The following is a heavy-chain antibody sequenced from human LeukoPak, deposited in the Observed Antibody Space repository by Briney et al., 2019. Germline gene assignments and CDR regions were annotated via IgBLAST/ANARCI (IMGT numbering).Heavy chain of an antibody. CDR2: ISYDGSNK. J-gene: IGHJ4*02. Sequence: GGSLRLSCAASGFTFSSYAMHWVRQAPGKGLEWVAVISYDGSNKYYADSVKGRFTISRDNSKNTLYLQMNSLRAEDTAMYYCARGSTSDWPLDHWGQETLVTISS. V-gene: IGHV3-30-3*01. CDR1: GFTFSSYA. D-gene: IGHD2-2*01. CDR3: ARGSTSDWPLDH.